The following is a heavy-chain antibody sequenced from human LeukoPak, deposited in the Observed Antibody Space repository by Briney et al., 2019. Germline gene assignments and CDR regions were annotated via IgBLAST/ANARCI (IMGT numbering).Heavy chain of an antibody. CDR3: ARDKVVGTGDAFDI. J-gene: IGHJ3*02. D-gene: IGHD6-19*01. CDR2: IHYSGST. V-gene: IGHV4-59*01. CDR1: GGSITSYY. Sequence: SETLSLTCSVSGGSITSYYWSWIRQSPGKGLEWIGYIHYSGSTNYNPSLKSRVTIPGDTSKNQFSLKLSSVTAADTAVYYCARDKVVGTGDAFDIWGQGTMVTVSS.